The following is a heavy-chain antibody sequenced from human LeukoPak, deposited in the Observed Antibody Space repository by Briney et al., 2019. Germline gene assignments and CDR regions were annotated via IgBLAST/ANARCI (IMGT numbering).Heavy chain of an antibody. J-gene: IGHJ6*03. D-gene: IGHD1-26*01. CDR1: GFTFDDYG. CDR3: ARELGGSYLGYYYYYMDV. CDR2: INWNGGST. Sequence: GGSLRLSCAASGFTFDDYGMSWVRQAPGKGLEWVSGINWNGGSTGYADSVKGRFTISRDNAKNSLYLQMNSLRAEDTALYYCARELGGSYLGYYYYYMDVWGKGTTVTVSS. V-gene: IGHV3-20*04.